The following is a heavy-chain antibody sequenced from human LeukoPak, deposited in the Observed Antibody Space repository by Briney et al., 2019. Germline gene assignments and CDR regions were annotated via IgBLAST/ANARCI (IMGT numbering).Heavy chain of an antibody. J-gene: IGHJ4*02. Sequence: ASVKVSCKASGYTFTSYDINWVRQATGQGLEWMGWMNPNSGNTGYAQKFQGRVTMTRNTSISTAYMELSSLRSEDTAVYYCVRGGGLTYYYDSSGYYYDYWGQGTLVTVSS. CDR3: VRGGGLTYYYDSSGYYYDY. V-gene: IGHV1-8*01. D-gene: IGHD3-22*01. CDR2: MNPNSGNT. CDR1: GYTFTSYD.